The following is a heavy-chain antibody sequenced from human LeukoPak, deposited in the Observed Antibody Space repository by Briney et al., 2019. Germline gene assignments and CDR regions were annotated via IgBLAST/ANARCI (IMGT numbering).Heavy chain of an antibody. CDR1: GFTFSSYE. V-gene: IGHV3-48*03. CDR2: ISSSGSTI. CDR3: ARDFRYCSSTSCYSYYFDY. Sequence: GGSLRLSCAASGFTFSSYEMNWVRQAPGKGLEWVSYISSSGSTIYYADSVKGRFTISRDNAKNSLYLQMNSLRAEDTAVYYCARDFRYCSSTSCYSYYFDYWGQGTLVTVSS. J-gene: IGHJ4*02. D-gene: IGHD2-2*01.